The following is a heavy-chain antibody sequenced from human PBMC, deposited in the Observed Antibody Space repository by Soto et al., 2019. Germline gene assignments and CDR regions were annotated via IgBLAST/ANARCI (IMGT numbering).Heavy chain of an antibody. V-gene: IGHV1-3*01. Sequence: GASVKVSCKASGYTFTSYGFHWVRQAPGQRLEWMGWINAGNGITKYSQKFQDRVTITRDTSASTAYMELTSLRSEDTAVYYCARGGTVTSYYFDYWGPGTLVTVSS. J-gene: IGHJ4*02. CDR2: INAGNGIT. CDR3: ARGGTVTSYYFDY. CDR1: GYTFTSYG. D-gene: IGHD4-17*01.